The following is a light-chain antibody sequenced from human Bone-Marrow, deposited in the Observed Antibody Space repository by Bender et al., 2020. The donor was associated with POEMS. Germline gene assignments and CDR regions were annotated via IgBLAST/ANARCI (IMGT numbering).Light chain of an antibody. CDR3: QAWDSSIGRVV. J-gene: IGLJ2*01. CDR2: QDN. V-gene: IGLV3-1*01. CDR1: KLGDKY. Sequence: SFDLSQPPSVSVSPAQTVSITCSGDKLGDKYASWYQQRSGQYPVLVIYQDNKRPSGIPERFSGSNSGNTATLTISGTQAMDEADYYCQAWDSSIGRVVFGGGTKLTVL.